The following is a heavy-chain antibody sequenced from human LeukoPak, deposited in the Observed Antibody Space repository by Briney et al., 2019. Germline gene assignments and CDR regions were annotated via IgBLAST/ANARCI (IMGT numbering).Heavy chain of an antibody. J-gene: IGHJ4*02. D-gene: IGHD3-9*01. CDR1: GFTFNKYW. CDR2: IKEDGSEK. CDR3: AKDRPLRYFDWLSDFQGDY. Sequence: GSLRLSCAASGFTFNKYWMSWVRQAPGKGLEWVANIKEDGSEKNYVDSVKGRFTISRDNAKNSLYLQMNSLRAEDTAVYYCAKDRPLRYFDWLSDFQGDYWGQGTLVTVSS. V-gene: IGHV3-7*03.